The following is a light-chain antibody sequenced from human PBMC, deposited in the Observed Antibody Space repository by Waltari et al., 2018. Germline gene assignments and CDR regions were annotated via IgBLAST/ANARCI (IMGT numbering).Light chain of an antibody. Sequence: SSELTQDPAVSVAVGQAVRITCQGDSLRTYYASWYQQKPGQAPVLVIYGKSNRPSGLPDRFSGSSSGNTASLTISGAQAEDEADYYCASRDSSGNHAVFGGGTKLTVL. CDR1: SLRTYY. V-gene: IGLV3-19*01. J-gene: IGLJ2*01. CDR2: GKS. CDR3: ASRDSSGNHAV.